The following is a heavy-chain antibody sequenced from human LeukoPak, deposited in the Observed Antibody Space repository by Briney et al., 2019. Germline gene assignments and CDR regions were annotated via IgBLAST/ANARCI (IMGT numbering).Heavy chain of an antibody. V-gene: IGHV4-4*07. CDR2: IYTSGST. J-gene: IGHJ5*02. CDR3: ARAVGSYKAGIFDH. CDR1: GVSISSYY. D-gene: IGHD1-26*01. Sequence: SETLSLTCTVSGVSISSYYWSWLRQPAGKGREWIGRIYTSGSTNYNPSLKSRVTISVDTSKNQFSLTLSSVTAADTAVYYCARAVGSYKAGIFDHWGQGTLVTVSS.